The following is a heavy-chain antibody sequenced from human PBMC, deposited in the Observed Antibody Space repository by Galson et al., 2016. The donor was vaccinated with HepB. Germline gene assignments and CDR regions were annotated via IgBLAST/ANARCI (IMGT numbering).Heavy chain of an antibody. J-gene: IGHJ4*02. CDR1: GFNFDVHA. Sequence: SLRLSCAASGFNFDVHAMHWVRQRPGKGLEWVSGISWNSAGTGYADSVKGRFTISRDNAKNSLYLQMFSLRAEDTAFYYCARGRWEALTSSADYWGQGTLVTISS. V-gene: IGHV3-9*01. CDR2: ISWNSAGT. CDR3: ARGRWEALTSSADY. D-gene: IGHD6-6*01.